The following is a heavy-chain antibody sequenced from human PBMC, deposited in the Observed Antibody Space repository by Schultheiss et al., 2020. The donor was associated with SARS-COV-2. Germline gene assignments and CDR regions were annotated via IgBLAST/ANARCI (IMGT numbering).Heavy chain of an antibody. J-gene: IGHJ6*02. CDR1: GFTFDDYA. CDR2: ISWNSGSI. V-gene: IGHV3-9*01. D-gene: IGHD4-17*01. Sequence: GGSLRLSCAASGFTFDDYAMHWVRQAPGKGLEWVSGISWNSGSIGYADSVKGRFTISRDNSKNTLYLQMNSLRAEDTAVYYCAKDPTTVTTPRYYYGMDVWGQGTTVTVSS. CDR3: AKDPTTVTTPRYYYGMDV.